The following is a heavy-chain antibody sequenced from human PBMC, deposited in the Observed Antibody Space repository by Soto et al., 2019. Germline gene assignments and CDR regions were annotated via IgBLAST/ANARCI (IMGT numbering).Heavy chain of an antibody. CDR2: IYYSGST. CDR3: ARPFYDFWSGYYYSDGDY. D-gene: IGHD3-3*01. CDR1: GGSISSSSYY. J-gene: IGHJ4*02. V-gene: IGHV4-39*01. Sequence: SSETLSLTCTVSGGSISSSSYYWGWIRQPPGKGLEWIGSIYYSGSTYYNPSLKSRVTISVDTSKNQFSLKLSSVTAADTAVYYCARPFYDFWSGYYYSDGDYWGQRTLVTVSS.